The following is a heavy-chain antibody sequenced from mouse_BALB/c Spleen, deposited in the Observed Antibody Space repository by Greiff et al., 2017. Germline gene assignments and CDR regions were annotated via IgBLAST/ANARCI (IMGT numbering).Heavy chain of an antibody. CDR2: ISYSGST. CDR1: GYSITSDYA. V-gene: IGHV3-2*02. Sequence: EVHLVESGPGLVKPSQSLSLTCTVTGYSITSDYAWNWIRQFPGNKLEWMGYISYSGSTSYNPSLKSRISITRDTSKNQFFLQLNSVTTEDTATYYCARYYYGSSWAMDYWGQGTSVTVSS. J-gene: IGHJ4*01. CDR3: ARYYYGSSWAMDY. D-gene: IGHD1-1*01.